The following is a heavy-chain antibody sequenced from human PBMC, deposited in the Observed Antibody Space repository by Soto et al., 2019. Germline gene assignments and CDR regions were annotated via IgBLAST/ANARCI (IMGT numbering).Heavy chain of an antibody. J-gene: IGHJ4*02. Sequence: SVKVSCKASGGTFSSYAISWVRQAPGQGLEWMGGIIPIFGTANYAQKFQGRVTITADESTSTAYMELSSLRSEDTAVYYCARDVVHCSGGSCYSAKAFDYWGQGTLVTVPS. D-gene: IGHD2-15*01. CDR2: IIPIFGTA. CDR3: ARDVVHCSGGSCYSAKAFDY. V-gene: IGHV1-69*13. CDR1: GGTFSSYA.